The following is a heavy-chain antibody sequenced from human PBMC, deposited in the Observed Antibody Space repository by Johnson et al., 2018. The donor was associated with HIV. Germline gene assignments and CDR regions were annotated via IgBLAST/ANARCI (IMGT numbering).Heavy chain of an antibody. Sequence: VQSLQSGGGLLKPGGSLILSCYASGFTVSSNYMNWVRQAPGTGLQWVSIIFSGDSTYYADSVKGRFSITRDNSINTLYVQMNSLRAEDTAVYYCVRSPNWALGDIWGQGTMVTVSS. CDR3: VRSPNWALGDI. CDR1: GFTVSSNY. D-gene: IGHD7-27*01. J-gene: IGHJ3*02. CDR2: IFSGDST. V-gene: IGHV3-66*01.